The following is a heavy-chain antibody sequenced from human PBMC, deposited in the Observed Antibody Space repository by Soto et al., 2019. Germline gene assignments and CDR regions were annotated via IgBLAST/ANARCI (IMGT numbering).Heavy chain of an antibody. CDR1: GFTFDDYA. Sequence: PGGSLRLSCAASGFTFDDYAMHWVRQAPGKGLEWVSGISWNSGSIGYADSVKGRFTISRDNAKNSLYLQMNSLRAEDTALYYCAKHISDGGNEYYYYGMDVWGQGTTVTVSS. D-gene: IGHD3-16*01. CDR3: AKHISDGGNEYYYYGMDV. V-gene: IGHV3-9*01. CDR2: ISWNSGSI. J-gene: IGHJ6*02.